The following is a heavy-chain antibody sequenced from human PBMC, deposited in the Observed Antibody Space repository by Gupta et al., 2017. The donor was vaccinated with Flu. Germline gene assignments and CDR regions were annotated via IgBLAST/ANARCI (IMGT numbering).Heavy chain of an antibody. Sequence: QEQVVESGGDVVQPGRSLRLSCAAFGFSFTNYGMHWVRQAPGKGLEWVACSSHDGSFIKDADSVQGRFTISRDNSESRLYLQMSSLRIEDTAVYFCAKDWRWNYNNYGMNVWGQGTTVTVSS. D-gene: IGHD5-24*01. J-gene: IGHJ6*02. CDR3: AKDWRWNYNNYGMNV. V-gene: IGHV3-30*18. CDR2: SSHDGSFI. CDR1: GFSFTNYG.